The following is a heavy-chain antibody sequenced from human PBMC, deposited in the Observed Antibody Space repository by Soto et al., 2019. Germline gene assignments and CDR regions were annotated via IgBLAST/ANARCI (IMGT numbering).Heavy chain of an antibody. CDR2: IKQDGSET. CDR1: GFTFSGHW. V-gene: IGHV3-7*01. J-gene: IGHJ6*03. D-gene: IGHD2-2*01. CDR3: ARDRAFCSGTNCRRGSIYYYYMDV. Sequence: EVHLVESGGGLVQPGGSLRLSCAASGFTFSGHWMSWVRQAPGKGLEWVAHIKQDGSETFYVGSVKGRFTISRDNAKNSLDLQMNSLRAEDTALYYCARDRAFCSGTNCRRGSIYYYYMDVWRNGTTVTVSS.